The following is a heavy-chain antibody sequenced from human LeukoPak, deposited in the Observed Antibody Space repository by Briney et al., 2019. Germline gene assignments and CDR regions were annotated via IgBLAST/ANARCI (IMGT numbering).Heavy chain of an antibody. CDR3: AKERLTTTAFDY. CDR1: GFTFSTYA. CDR2: ISGSGGST. Sequence: PGGPLRLSCAASGFTFSTYAVSWIRQAPGKGLEWVSIISGSGGSTYYADSVKGRFTISRDNSKNTLYLQMNSLRAEDTAVYYSAKERLTTTAFDYWGQGTLVTVSS. J-gene: IGHJ4*02. D-gene: IGHD1-1*01. V-gene: IGHV3-23*01.